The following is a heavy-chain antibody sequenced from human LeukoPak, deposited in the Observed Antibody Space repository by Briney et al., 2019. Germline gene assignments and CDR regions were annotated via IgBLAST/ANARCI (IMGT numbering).Heavy chain of an antibody. CDR3: ARDRTGQQLISRKKYYCMDV. V-gene: IGHV3-66*01. CDR1: GFTVSSNY. J-gene: IGHJ6*03. CDR2: LYSDSST. D-gene: IGHD6-13*01. Sequence: GGSLRLSCAASGFTVSSNYMSWVRQAPGKGLEWVSILYSDSSTYYADSVKGRFTISRDNSKNTLYLQMNSLRAEDMAVYYCARDRTGQQLISRKKYYCMDVWGKGTTVTISS.